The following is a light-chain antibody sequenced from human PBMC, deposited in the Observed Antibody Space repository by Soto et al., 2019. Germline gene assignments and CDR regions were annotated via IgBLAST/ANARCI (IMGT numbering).Light chain of an antibody. CDR1: QSVGSN. CDR2: GAS. Sequence: EIVMTQSPATLSVSPGERATLSCRASQSVGSNLAWYQQKPGQAPRLLIYGASTRATGIPARFSGSGSGTEFTLTISSLKSEDFALYYCQQYNTWPTFGQGTRLEIK. V-gene: IGKV3-15*01. CDR3: QQYNTWPT. J-gene: IGKJ5*01.